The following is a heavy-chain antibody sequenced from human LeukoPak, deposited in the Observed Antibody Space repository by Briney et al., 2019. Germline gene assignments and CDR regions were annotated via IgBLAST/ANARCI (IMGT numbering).Heavy chain of an antibody. D-gene: IGHD6-19*01. CDR2: ISGSGGST. Sequence: GGSLRLSCAASGFTFSSYSMSWVRQAPGKGLEWVSAISGSGGSTYYADSVKGRFTLSRDSSKNTLYLQMNSLRADDTAVYYCAKQRAVAGTDYWGQGTLVAVSS. CDR3: AKQRAVAGTDY. V-gene: IGHV3-23*01. CDR1: GFTFSSYS. J-gene: IGHJ4*02.